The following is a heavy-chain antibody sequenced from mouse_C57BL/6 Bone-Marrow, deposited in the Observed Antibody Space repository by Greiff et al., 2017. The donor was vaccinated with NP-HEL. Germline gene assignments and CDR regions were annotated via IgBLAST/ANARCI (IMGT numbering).Heavy chain of an antibody. CDR2: IDPSDSYT. J-gene: IGHJ2*01. D-gene: IGHD1-1*01. V-gene: IGHV1-69*01. CDR1: GYTFTSYW. Sequence: VQLQQPGAELVMPGASVKLSCKASGYTFTSYWMHWVKQRPGQGLEWIGEIDPSDSYTNYNQKFKGKSTLTVDKSASTAYMQLSILTSEDSAVYYCAYGSFYYWGQGTTLTVSS. CDR3: AYGSFYY.